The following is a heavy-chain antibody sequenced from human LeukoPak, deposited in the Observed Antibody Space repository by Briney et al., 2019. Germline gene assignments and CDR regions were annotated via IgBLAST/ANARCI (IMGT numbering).Heavy chain of an antibody. CDR1: GFLVSNYY. V-gene: IGHV3-66*01. J-gene: IGHJ6*02. CDR3: ARAIPYSSSWYYYYGMDV. Sequence: SGGSLRLSCAASGFLVSNYYMSWVRQAPGRGLEWVSVIYSGGGTYYADSVKGRFTISRDNSKNTLYLQMNSLRAEDTAVYYCARAIPYSSSWYYYYGMDVWGQGTTVTVSS. CDR2: IYSGGGT. D-gene: IGHD6-13*01.